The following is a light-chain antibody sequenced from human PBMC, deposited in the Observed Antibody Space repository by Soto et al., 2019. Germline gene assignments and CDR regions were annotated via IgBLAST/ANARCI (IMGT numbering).Light chain of an antibody. CDR3: AAWDDSLSWV. V-gene: IGLV1-44*01. CDR2: SNN. CDR1: SSNIGSRT. J-gene: IGLJ3*02. Sequence: QPVLTQPPSASGTPGQRVTISCSGTSSNIGSRTVNWYQQLPGTAPKLLIFSNNQRPSGVPDRFSGSKSGTSASLAISGLQPEDEADYYCAAWDDSLSWVFGGGTQLTVL.